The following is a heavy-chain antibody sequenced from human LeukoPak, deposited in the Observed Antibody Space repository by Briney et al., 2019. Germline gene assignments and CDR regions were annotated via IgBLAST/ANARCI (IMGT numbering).Heavy chain of an antibody. CDR2: IYTSGST. CDR3: ARGGYSGYDWARSFDY. V-gene: IGHV4-61*02. Sequence: SETLSLTCTVSGGSISSGSYYWSWIRQPAGKGLEWIGRIYTSGSTNYNPSLKSRVTMSVDTSKNQFSLKLSSVTAADTAVYYCARGGYSGYDWARSFDYWGQGTLVTVSS. J-gene: IGHJ4*02. D-gene: IGHD5-12*01. CDR1: GGSISSGSYY.